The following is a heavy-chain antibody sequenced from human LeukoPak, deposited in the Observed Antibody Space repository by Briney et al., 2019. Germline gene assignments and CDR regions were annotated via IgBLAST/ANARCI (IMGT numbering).Heavy chain of an antibody. D-gene: IGHD3-10*01. J-gene: IGHJ6*02. Sequence: SETLSLTCTVSGGSISSSSYYWGWIRQPPGKGLEWIGSIYYSGSTYYNPSLKSRVTISVDTSKNQFPLKLSSVTAADTAVYYCARDTGYYYYYYGMDVWGQGTTVTVSS. CDR1: GGSISSSSYY. V-gene: IGHV4-39*02. CDR3: ARDTGYYYYYYGMDV. CDR2: IYYSGST.